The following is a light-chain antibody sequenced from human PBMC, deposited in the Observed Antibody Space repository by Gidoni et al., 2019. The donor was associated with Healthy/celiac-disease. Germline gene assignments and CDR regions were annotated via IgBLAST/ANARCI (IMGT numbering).Light chain of an antibody. CDR1: QTVSSSY. J-gene: IGKJ5*01. CDR2: GAS. CDR3: QQYGSSPLT. V-gene: IGKV3-20*01. Sequence: EIVLTQSPGTLSLSPGERATLSCRASQTVSSSYLAWYQQKPGQAPRLRIYGASSRATGIPDRFSGSGSGTDFTLTISRLEPEDFAVYYWQQYGSSPLTFXXXTRLEIK.